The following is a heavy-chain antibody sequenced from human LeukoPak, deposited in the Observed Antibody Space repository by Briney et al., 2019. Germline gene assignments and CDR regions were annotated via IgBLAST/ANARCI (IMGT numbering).Heavy chain of an antibody. CDR1: GFTFSSYA. CDR2: ISGSGGST. J-gene: IGHJ4*02. Sequence: GGSLRLSCAASGFTFSSYAMSWVRQAPGKGLEWVSAISGSGGSTYYADSVKGRFTISRDNSKNTLYLQMNSLRAEDTAVYYCASTPLKSDYYDSSGPWRWGQGTLVTVSS. CDR3: ASTPLKSDYYDSSGPWR. D-gene: IGHD3-22*01. V-gene: IGHV3-23*01.